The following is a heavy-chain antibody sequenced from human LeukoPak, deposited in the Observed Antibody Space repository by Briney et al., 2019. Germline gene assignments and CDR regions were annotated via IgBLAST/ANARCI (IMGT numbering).Heavy chain of an antibody. CDR2: INPSADST. V-gene: IGHV1-46*01. J-gene: IGHJ6*03. D-gene: IGHD4-11*01. Sequence: ASVKVSCKASGYTFTSYYIHWVRQAPGQGLEWMGIINPSADSTNYAQKFQGRVTITADKSTSTAYMELSRLRSDDTAVYYCASDYSNYDYYYYMDVWGKGTTVTVSS. CDR3: ASDYSNYDYYYYMDV. CDR1: GYTFTSYY.